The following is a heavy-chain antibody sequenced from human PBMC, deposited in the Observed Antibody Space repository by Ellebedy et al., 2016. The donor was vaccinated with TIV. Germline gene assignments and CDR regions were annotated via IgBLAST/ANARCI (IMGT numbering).Heavy chain of an antibody. CDR1: GFTFSSYA. CDR3: ARGSSWYYVLDY. D-gene: IGHD6-13*01. V-gene: IGHV3-30-3*01. J-gene: IGHJ4*02. CDR2: ISYDGSNK. Sequence: GESLKISXAASGFTFSSYAMHWVRQAPGKGLEWVAVISYDGSNKYYADSVKGRFTISRDNSKNTLYLQMNSLRAEDTAVYYCARGSSWYYVLDYWGQGTLVTVSS.